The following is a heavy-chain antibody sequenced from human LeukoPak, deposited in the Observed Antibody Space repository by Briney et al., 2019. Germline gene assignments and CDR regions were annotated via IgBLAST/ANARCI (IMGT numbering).Heavy chain of an antibody. J-gene: IGHJ2*01. Sequence: SQTLSLTCTVSGGSISCGSYYWSWIRPPAGQGLEWIGRIYTSGSTNYNPSLKSRVPISVDTSKNQFSLNLCSVTAADTAVYYCARAPDWYCDLWGRGTLVTVSS. D-gene: IGHD2-2*01. CDR2: IYTSGST. CDR3: ARAPDWYCDL. CDR1: GGSISCGSYY. V-gene: IGHV4-61*02.